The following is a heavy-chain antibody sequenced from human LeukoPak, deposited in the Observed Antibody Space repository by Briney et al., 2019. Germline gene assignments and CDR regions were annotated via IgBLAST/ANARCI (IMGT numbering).Heavy chain of an antibody. CDR1: GFTFSSYA. CDR2: ISYDGSNK. D-gene: IGHD3-10*01. Sequence: PGGSLRLSCAAPGFTFSSYAMHWVRQAPGKGLEWVAVISYDGSNKYYADSVKGRFTISRDNSKNTLYLQMNSLRAEDTAVYYCAKVGITIPHFDPWGQGTLVTVSS. V-gene: IGHV3-30-3*01. CDR3: AKVGITIPHFDP. J-gene: IGHJ5*02.